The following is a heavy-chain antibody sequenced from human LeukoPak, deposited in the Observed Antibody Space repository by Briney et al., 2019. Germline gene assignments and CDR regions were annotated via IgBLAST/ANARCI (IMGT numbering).Heavy chain of an antibody. V-gene: IGHV4-59*01. J-gene: IGHJ2*01. CDR3: ARTDQFITSWYFDL. Sequence: SETLSLTCTVSGGSISSYYWSWIRQPPGKGLEWIGYIYYSGSTNYNPSLKSRVTISVDTSKNQFSLKLSSVTAADTAVYYCARTDQFITSWYFDLWGRGTLVTVSS. CDR1: GGSISSYY. CDR2: IYYSGST. D-gene: IGHD3-22*01.